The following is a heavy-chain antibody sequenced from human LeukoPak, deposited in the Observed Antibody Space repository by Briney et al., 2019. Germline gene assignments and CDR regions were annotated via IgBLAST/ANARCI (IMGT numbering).Heavy chain of an antibody. CDR1: GYSFTRNW. CDR3: ATSESQTRFDY. Sequence: GESLKISCKGSGYSFTRNWIGWVRQMPGKGLEWMGIIHPGESDTRYSPSFQGQVTISADKSTSTAYLQWNSLKASDTAIYYCATSESQTRFDYWGQGTLVTVSS. CDR2: IHPGESDT. V-gene: IGHV5-51*01. D-gene: IGHD1/OR15-1a*01. J-gene: IGHJ4*02.